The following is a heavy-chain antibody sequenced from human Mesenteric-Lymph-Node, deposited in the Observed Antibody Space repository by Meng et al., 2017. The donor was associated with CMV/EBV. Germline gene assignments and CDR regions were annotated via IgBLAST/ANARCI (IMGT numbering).Heavy chain of an antibody. CDR3: ARTYAGYDFTPFDY. D-gene: IGHD5-12*01. CDR1: GFTFSKYA. J-gene: IGHJ4*01. Sequence: GGSLRLSCAASGFTFSKYAIHWVRQAPGKGLEWVCGINWNGGSTRYADSVKGRFSISRDNAGNALYLQMHSLTAEDTALYYCARTYAGYDFTPFDYWGHGALVTVSS. V-gene: IGHV3-20*04. CDR2: INWNGGST.